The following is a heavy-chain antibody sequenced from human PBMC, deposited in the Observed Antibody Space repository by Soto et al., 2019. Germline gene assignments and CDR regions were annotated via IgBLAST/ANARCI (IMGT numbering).Heavy chain of an antibody. CDR2: IDPSAGST. Sequence: QVQLVQSGPEVKEPGASVKVSCKASGYTFTTYYMHWVRQAPGQGLEWMGIIDPSAGSTTFAQRFQGRVLMTRDTSASTFYMELTSLRFEDTAVYYCARPAATSYLYYSYGMDVWGQGTTVTVSS. V-gene: IGHV1-46*01. D-gene: IGHD6-13*01. CDR1: GYTFTTYY. J-gene: IGHJ6*02. CDR3: ARPAATSYLYYSYGMDV.